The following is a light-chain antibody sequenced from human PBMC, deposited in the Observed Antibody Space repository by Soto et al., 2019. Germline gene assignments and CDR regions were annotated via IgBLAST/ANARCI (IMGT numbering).Light chain of an antibody. CDR3: QQYGRSPPSWT. Sequence: ETVLTQSPGTLSLSPGERATLSCRASQSVSSSYLAWYQQKPGQAPRLLIYGASSRATDIPDRLSGSGSGTDFTLTISRLEPEDFAVYYCQQYGRSPPSWTFGQGTKVEIK. CDR2: GAS. J-gene: IGKJ1*01. V-gene: IGKV3-20*01. CDR1: QSVSSSY.